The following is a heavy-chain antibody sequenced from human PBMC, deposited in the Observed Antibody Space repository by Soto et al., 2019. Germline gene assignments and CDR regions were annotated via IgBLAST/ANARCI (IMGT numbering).Heavy chain of an antibody. Sequence: QITSKESGPTLVRPAQTLTLTCGFSGFSLSSYGMGVAWIRQPPGKALEWLALIYWDDDKRYSPSLKDRLAISKDTSSNQVVLTITNMDPGDTATYFCAHAGDYDLVTFDHWGPGTLVTVSS. V-gene: IGHV2-5*02. D-gene: IGHD2-21*02. CDR1: GFSLSSYGMG. CDR2: IYWDDDK. CDR3: AHAGDYDLVTFDH. J-gene: IGHJ4*02.